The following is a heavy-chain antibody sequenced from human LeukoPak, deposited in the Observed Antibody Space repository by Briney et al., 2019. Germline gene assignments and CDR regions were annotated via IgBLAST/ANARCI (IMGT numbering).Heavy chain of an antibody. J-gene: IGHJ4*02. D-gene: IGHD2-15*01. CDR2: INHSEST. CDR1: GGSFSGYY. V-gene: IGHV4-34*01. Sequence: SETLSLTCAVYGGSFSGYYWSWIRQPPGKGLEWIGDINHSESTNYNPSLRSRVTVSVDTSRNQVSLKVTSVTAADTALYYCARVVASTSIDSWGQGILVTVSS. CDR3: ARVVASTSIDS.